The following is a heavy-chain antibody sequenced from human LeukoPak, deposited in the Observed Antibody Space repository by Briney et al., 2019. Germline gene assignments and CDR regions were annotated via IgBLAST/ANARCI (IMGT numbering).Heavy chain of an antibody. J-gene: IGHJ6*03. CDR3: ARGDYGDYWNYYYMDV. D-gene: IGHD4-17*01. CDR1: GFTFSSYS. CDR2: ISSTSSTI. V-gene: IGHV3-48*01. Sequence: GGSLRLSCAASGFTFSSYSMNWVRQAPGKGVEWVSYISSTSSTIYYADSVKGRFTISRDTAKNSLYLQMNSLRAEDTAVYSCARGDYGDYWNYYYMDVWGKGTTVTISS.